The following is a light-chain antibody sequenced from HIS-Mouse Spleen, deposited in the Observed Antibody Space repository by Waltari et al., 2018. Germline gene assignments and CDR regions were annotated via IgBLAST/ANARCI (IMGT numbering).Light chain of an antibody. CDR2: KAS. CDR3: QQYNSYSLT. Sequence: DIQMTQSPSTLSASVGDRVTIACRASQSISSWLAWYQQKPGKAPKLLIYKASSLESGVQSRVSGSGSGTEFTLTISSLQPDDFATYYCQQYNSYSLTFGGGTKVEIK. CDR1: QSISSW. J-gene: IGKJ4*01. V-gene: IGKV1-5*03.